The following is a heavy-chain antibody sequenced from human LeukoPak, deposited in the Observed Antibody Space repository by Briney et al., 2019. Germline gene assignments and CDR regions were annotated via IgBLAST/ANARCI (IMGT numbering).Heavy chain of an antibody. Sequence: GASVKVSCKASGYTFTGYYMHWVRQAPGQGLEWMGWINPNSGGTNYAQKFQGRVTMTRDTSISTAYMELSRLRSDDTAVYYCARDYGDTVTTWARWEYYFDYWGQGTLVTVSS. J-gene: IGHJ4*02. V-gene: IGHV1-2*02. CDR3: ARDYGDTVTTWARWEYYFDY. CDR1: GYTFTGYY. D-gene: IGHD4-17*01. CDR2: INPNSGGT.